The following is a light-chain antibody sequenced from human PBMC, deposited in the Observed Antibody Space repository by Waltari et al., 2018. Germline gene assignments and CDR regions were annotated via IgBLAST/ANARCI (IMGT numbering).Light chain of an antibody. Sequence: SFELTQTSSLSVSPGQTVRITCSGDVLANKYARWFQQKPGQAPILIFSKDTERPSGIPGRFSGSSSGTTVTLTISGAQVEDEADYYCYSAADNDLGVFGGGTKLTVL. J-gene: IGLJ3*02. CDR2: KDT. CDR1: VLANKY. CDR3: YSAADNDLGV. V-gene: IGLV3-27*01.